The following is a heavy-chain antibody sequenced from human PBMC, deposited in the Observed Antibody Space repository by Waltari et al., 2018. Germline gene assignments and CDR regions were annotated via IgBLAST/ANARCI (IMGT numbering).Heavy chain of an antibody. V-gene: IGHV1-69-2*01. Sequence: EVQLVQSGAEVKKPGATVKISCKVSGYTFTDYYMHWGQQAPGKGLEWMGLVVPEDGETIYAEKFQGRVTITADTSTDTADMELSSLRSEDTAVYYCARGRDVYAGFDYNWFDPWGPGTLVTVSS. CDR2: VVPEDGET. J-gene: IGHJ5*02. D-gene: IGHD5-12*01. CDR3: ARGRDVYAGFDYNWFDP. CDR1: GYTFTDYY.